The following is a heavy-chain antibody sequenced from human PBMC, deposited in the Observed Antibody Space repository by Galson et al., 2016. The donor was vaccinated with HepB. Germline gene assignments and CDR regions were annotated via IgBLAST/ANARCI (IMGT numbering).Heavy chain of an antibody. Sequence: SLRLSCAASGFTFNNYGMTWVRQAPGKGLEVVSSISRSGDSRDYADCVKGRFTISRDNSKNTLSLQMNSLRAEDTAVYYCVQGSTAPAVWGQGTLVTVSS. V-gene: IGHV3-23*01. CDR1: GFTFNNYG. CDR3: VQGSTAPAV. D-gene: IGHD1-26*01. CDR2: ISRSGDSR. J-gene: IGHJ4*02.